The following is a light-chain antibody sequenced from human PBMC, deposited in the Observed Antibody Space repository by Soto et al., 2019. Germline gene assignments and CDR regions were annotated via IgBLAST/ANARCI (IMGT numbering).Light chain of an antibody. CDR2: DAS. V-gene: IGKV3-11*01. J-gene: IGKJ2*03. Sequence: IVLTQSPVTLSLSPGDTATLSCRASQSVDTSLAWYQQKPGQAPRLLIYDASNSAAGVPARFSGSGSGTDFTLTIISLEPEDSAVYYCQQRNSYRFGQGTRVAIK. CDR1: QSVDTS. CDR3: QQRNSYR.